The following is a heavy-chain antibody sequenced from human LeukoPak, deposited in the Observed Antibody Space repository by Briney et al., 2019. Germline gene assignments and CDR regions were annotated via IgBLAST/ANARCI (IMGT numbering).Heavy chain of an antibody. CDR2: ISYDGSNK. V-gene: IGHV3-30-3*01. D-gene: IGHD3-16*02. CDR3: ARDHTFGGVIVQYYFDY. J-gene: IGHJ4*02. Sequence: PGRSLRLSCAASGFNFSSYAMHWVRQAPGKGLEWVAVISYDGSNKYYADSVKGRFTISRDNSKNTLYLQMNSLRAEDTAVYYCARDHTFGGVIVQYYFDYWGQGTLVTVS. CDR1: GFNFSSYA.